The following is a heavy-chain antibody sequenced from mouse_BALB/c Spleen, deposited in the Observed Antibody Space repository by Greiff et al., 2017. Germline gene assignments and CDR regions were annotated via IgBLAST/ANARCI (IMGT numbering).Heavy chain of an antibody. V-gene: IGHV1S127*01. CDR1: GYTFTSYW. J-gene: IGHJ3*01. Sequence: VQLQQSGAELVKPGASVKMSCKASGYTFTSYWMHWVKQRPGQGLEWIGTIDPSDSYTSYNQKFKGKATLTVDTSSSTAYMQLSSLTSEDSAVYYCTSLNWDDWFAYWGQGTLVTVSA. D-gene: IGHD4-1*02. CDR3: TSLNWDDWFAY. CDR2: IDPSDSYT.